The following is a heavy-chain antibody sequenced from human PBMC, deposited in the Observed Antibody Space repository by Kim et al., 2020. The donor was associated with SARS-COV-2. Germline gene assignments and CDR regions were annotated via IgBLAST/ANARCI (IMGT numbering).Heavy chain of an antibody. J-gene: IGHJ6*02. CDR3: ARVVYYDILTGYQEAPTYYYYYYGMDV. D-gene: IGHD3-9*01. V-gene: IGHV5-10-1*01. Sequence: GESLKISCKGSGYSFTSYWISWVRQMPGKGLEWMGRIDPSDSYTNYSPSFQGHVTISADKSISTAYLQWSSLKASDTAMYYCARVVYYDILTGYQEAPTYYYYYYGMDVWGQGTTVTVSS. CDR1: GYSFTSYW. CDR2: IDPSDSYT.